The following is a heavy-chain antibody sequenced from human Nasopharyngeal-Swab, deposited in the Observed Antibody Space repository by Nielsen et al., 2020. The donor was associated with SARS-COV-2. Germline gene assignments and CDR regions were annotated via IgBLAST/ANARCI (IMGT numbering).Heavy chain of an antibody. Sequence: GESLNISCAASGFTFSSYSMNWVRPAPGKGLEWVSSISSSSSYIYYADSVKGQFTISRDNAKNSLYLQMNSLRAEDTAVYYCARGGSYYNYFDYWGQGTLVTVSS. CDR3: ARGGSYYNYFDY. CDR2: ISSSSSYI. D-gene: IGHD1-26*01. CDR1: GFTFSSYS. V-gene: IGHV3-21*01. J-gene: IGHJ4*02.